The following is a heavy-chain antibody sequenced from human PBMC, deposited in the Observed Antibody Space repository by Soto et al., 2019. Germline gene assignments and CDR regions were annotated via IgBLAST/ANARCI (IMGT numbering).Heavy chain of an antibody. CDR3: ARGHYGLDV. CDR1: GFTFSEKW. Sequence: GGSLRLSCAASGFTFSEKWMTWVRQAPGRGLEWVAHINQGGSEKFYVDSVEGRFTISGDNAKKSLSLQMNSLIDEDTAVYYCARGHYGLDVWGQGTMVTVSS. V-gene: IGHV3-7*03. J-gene: IGHJ6*02. CDR2: INQGGSEK.